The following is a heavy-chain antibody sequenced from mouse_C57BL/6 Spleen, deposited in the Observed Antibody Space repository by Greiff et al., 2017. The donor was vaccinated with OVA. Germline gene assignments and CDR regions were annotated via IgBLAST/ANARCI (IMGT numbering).Heavy chain of an antibody. Sequence: EVQVVESGGGLVKPGGSLKLSCAASGFTFSSYAMSWVRQTPEKRLEWVATISDGGSYTYYPDNVKGRFTISRDNAKNNLYLQVSHLKSEDTAMYYCARDRGLRPHYAMDYWGQGTSVTVSS. J-gene: IGHJ4*01. CDR2: ISDGGSYT. V-gene: IGHV5-4*01. CDR1: GFTFSSYA. D-gene: IGHD2-4*01. CDR3: ARDRGLRPHYAMDY.